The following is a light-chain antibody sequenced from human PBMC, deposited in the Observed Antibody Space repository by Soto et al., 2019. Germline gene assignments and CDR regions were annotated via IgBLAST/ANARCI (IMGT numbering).Light chain of an antibody. V-gene: IGLV2-11*01. J-gene: IGLJ1*01. CDR1: SSDVGDYSY. CDR3: CSYAGSYTFV. Sequence: QSALTQPRSVSGSPGQSITISCTGTSSDVGDYSYVSWYQQHPGKAPKLIISDVSKRPSGVPDRFSGSKSGNMASLTISGLQAEDEADYYCCSYAGSYTFVFGSGTKVT. CDR2: DVS.